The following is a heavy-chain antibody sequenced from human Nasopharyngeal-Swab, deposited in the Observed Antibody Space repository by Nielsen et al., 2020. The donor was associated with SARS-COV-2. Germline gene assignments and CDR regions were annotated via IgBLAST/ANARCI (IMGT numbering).Heavy chain of an antibody. J-gene: IGHJ6*02. CDR3: TTDLQGLLWFENYGMDV. Sequence: GGSLRLSCVASGFTFSNAWMSWVRQAPGKGLEWVGRIKSKTDGGTTDYAAPVKGRFTISRDDSKNTLYLQMNSLKTEDTAVYYCTTDLQGLLWFENYGMDVWGQGTTVTVSS. CDR1: GFTFSNAW. V-gene: IGHV3-15*05. CDR2: IKSKTDGGTT. D-gene: IGHD3-10*01.